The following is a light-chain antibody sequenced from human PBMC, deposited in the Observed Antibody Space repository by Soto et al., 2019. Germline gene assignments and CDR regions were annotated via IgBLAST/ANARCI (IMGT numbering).Light chain of an antibody. CDR3: SSYADSKSVV. CDR1: SRDIGAFNF. J-gene: IGLJ2*01. V-gene: IGLV2-8*01. CDR2: EVT. Sequence: QSVLTQPPSASGSPGQSVTISCTGTSRDIGAFNFVSWYQQHPGKAPKPLIYEVTKRPSGIPDRFSASKSGNTASLTVSGLQPEDEAEYYCSSYADSKSVVFGGGTKLTVL.